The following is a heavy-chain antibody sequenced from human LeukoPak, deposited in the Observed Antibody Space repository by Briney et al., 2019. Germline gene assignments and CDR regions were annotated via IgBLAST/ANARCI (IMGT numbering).Heavy chain of an antibody. V-gene: IGHV3-21*01. Sequence: SGGSLRLSCAASGFTFSSYGMSWVRQAPGKGLEGVSSISSSSSYIYYADSVKGRFTISRDNAKNSLYLQMNSLRAEDTAVYYCAREVWGYCGGDCYSDDYYYYMDVWSKGTTVTVSS. D-gene: IGHD2-21*02. CDR3: AREVWGYCGGDCYSDDYYYYMDV. J-gene: IGHJ6*03. CDR1: GFTFSSYG. CDR2: ISSSSSYI.